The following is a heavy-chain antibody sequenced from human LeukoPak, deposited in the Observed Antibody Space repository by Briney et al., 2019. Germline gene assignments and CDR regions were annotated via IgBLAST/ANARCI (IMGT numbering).Heavy chain of an antibody. Sequence: GESLKISCKGSGYSFTSYWIGWVRQMPGKGLEWMGIIYPGDSDTRYSPSFQGQVTISADKSISTAYLQWSSLKASDTAMYYCVRPPGYCSSTSCPFDYWGQGTLVTVSS. V-gene: IGHV5-51*01. CDR1: GYSFTSYW. D-gene: IGHD2-2*01. J-gene: IGHJ4*02. CDR3: VRPPGYCSSTSCPFDY. CDR2: IYPGDSDT.